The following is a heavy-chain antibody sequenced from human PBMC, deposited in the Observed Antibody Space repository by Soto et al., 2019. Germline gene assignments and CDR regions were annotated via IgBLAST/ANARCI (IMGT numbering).Heavy chain of an antibody. Sequence: AASVKVSCKASGYTFTSYGISWVRQAPGQGLEWMGWISAYNGNTNYAQKLQGRVTMTTDTSTSTAYMELRSLRSDDTAVYYCARVSVRGTVTTYGNAFDIWGQGTMVTVSS. J-gene: IGHJ3*02. V-gene: IGHV1-18*04. D-gene: IGHD4-17*01. CDR2: ISAYNGNT. CDR3: ARVSVRGTVTTYGNAFDI. CDR1: GYTFTSYG.